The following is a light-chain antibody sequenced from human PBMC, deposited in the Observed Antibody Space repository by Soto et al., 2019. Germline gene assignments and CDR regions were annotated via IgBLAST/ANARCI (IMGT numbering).Light chain of an antibody. Sequence: SYELTQPPSVSVAPGQTARITCGGSNIGSKSVHWYQQKPDQAPVMVVYDDSDRHSGIPERFSGANSGNTATLTISRVEAGDEADYYCQVWDSSTDHPVFGGGTKVTVL. CDR1: NIGSKS. J-gene: IGLJ2*01. V-gene: IGLV3-21*02. CDR2: DDS. CDR3: QVWDSSTDHPV.